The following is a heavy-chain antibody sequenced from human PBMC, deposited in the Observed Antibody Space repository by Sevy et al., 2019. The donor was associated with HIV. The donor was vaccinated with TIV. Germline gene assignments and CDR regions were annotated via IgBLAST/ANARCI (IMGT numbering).Heavy chain of an antibody. V-gene: IGHV3-33*01. D-gene: IGHD6-6*01. Sequence: GESLKISCAASGFTFSSYGMHWVRQAPGKGLEWVAVILYDGSKKYYADSVKGRFTISRDNSKNTFYLQMSSLTSEDTAVYYCARGLAALPGYYYGMDVWGQGTAVTISS. CDR2: ILYDGSKK. CDR3: ARGLAALPGYYYGMDV. J-gene: IGHJ6*02. CDR1: GFTFSSYG.